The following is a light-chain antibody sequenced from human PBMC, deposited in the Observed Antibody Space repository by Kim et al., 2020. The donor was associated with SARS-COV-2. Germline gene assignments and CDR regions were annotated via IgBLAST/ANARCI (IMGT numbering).Light chain of an antibody. CDR1: SSDIGSNA. J-gene: IGLJ3*02. CDR3: AAWDGSLNAWV. CDR2: DHD. V-gene: IGLV1-44*01. Sequence: ELTQPPSASGTPGQRVTFSCSGSSSDIGSNAVYWFQQLPGAAPKLLIYDHDQRPSGVPDRFSGSKSGTSASLAISGLQSEDEADYYCAAWDGSLNAWVFGGGTQLTVL.